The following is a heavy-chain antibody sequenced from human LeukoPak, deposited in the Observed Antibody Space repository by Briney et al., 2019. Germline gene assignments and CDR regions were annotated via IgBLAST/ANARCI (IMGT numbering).Heavy chain of an antibody. Sequence: GGSLRLSCAASGFTFSSYEMNWVRQAPGKGLEWVSYISSSGSTIYYADSVKGRFTISRDNAKNSLYLQMNSLRAEDTAVYYCARVEFSYGGYYYYYYMDVWGKGTTVTISS. D-gene: IGHD5-18*01. V-gene: IGHV3-48*03. J-gene: IGHJ6*03. CDR2: ISSSGSTI. CDR1: GFTFSSYE. CDR3: ARVEFSYGGYYYYYYMDV.